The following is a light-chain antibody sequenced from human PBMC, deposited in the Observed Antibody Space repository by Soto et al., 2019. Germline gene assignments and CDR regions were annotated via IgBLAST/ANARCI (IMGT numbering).Light chain of an antibody. V-gene: IGKV3-20*01. CDR3: QQYGSSGT. Sequence: DIVLTQSPGTLSLSSGERATLSFRASQSVSSSYLAWHQQKPGPAPRLLIYGASNRATGIPDRFSGIGSATDFTLTISRMEPEDFAVYYCQQYGSSGTFGQGTKVDIK. CDR2: GAS. J-gene: IGKJ1*01. CDR1: QSVSSSY.